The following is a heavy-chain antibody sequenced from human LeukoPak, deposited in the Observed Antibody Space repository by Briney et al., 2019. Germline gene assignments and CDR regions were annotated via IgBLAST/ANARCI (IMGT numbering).Heavy chain of an antibody. Sequence: ASVKVSCKTSGYTFASYDINWVRQASGQGLEWMGWMSPNFGNSGFAQKFQGRVTMTSDISINTAYMELSGLRSEDTAVYYCVRDYGVNSEFVFWGQGTLVTVSS. V-gene: IGHV1-8*01. CDR1: GYTFASYD. CDR2: MSPNFGNS. J-gene: IGHJ4*02. CDR3: VRDYGVNSEFVF. D-gene: IGHD4-23*01.